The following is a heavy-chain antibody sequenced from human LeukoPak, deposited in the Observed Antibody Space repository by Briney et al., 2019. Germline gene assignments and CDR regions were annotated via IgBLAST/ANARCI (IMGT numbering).Heavy chain of an antibody. V-gene: IGHV1-46*01. CDR1: GYTFTSYY. D-gene: IGHD1-26*01. J-gene: IGHJ4*02. CDR2: INPSGGST. CDR3: ARGIGGSYYVGYYFDY. Sequence: GASVKVSCKAPGYTFTSYYMHWVRQAPGQGLEWMGIINPSGGSTSYAQKFQGRVTMTRDTSTSTVYMELSSLKSEDTAVYYCARGIGGSYYVGYYFDYWGQGTLVTVSS.